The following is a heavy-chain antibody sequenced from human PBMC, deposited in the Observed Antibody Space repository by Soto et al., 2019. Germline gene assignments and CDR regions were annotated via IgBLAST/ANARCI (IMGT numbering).Heavy chain of an antibody. D-gene: IGHD3-22*01. CDR2: ISASGGTA. CDR3: AKLTYPSDSTGYYYERVSGWIDS. Sequence: VQLLESGGGLIQPGGSLRLSCAASGFTFSSYAMSWVRQAPGKGLECVSGISASGGTANLADSVEGRCTISRDNSKSTLYLQMNSLRAADTAVYYCAKLTYPSDSTGYYYERVSGWIDSWGQGPLVTVSS. J-gene: IGHJ5*01. V-gene: IGHV3-23*01. CDR1: GFTFSSYA.